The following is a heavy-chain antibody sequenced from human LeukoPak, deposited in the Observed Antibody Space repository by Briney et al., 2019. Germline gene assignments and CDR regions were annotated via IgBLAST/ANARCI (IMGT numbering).Heavy chain of an antibody. Sequence: GASVKVSCRASGGTFSSYAISWVRQAPGQGLEWMGGIIPIFGTANYAQKFQGRVTITADESTSTAYMELSSLRSEDTAVYYCARWISGSYFWFDPWGQGTGDTVSS. D-gene: IGHD1-26*01. CDR2: IIPIFGTA. V-gene: IGHV1-69*13. J-gene: IGHJ5*02. CDR1: GGTFSSYA. CDR3: ARWISGSYFWFDP.